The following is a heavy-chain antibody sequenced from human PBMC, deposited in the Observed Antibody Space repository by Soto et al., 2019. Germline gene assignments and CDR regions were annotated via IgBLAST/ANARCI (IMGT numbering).Heavy chain of an antibody. J-gene: IGHJ6*02. CDR2: VSYNGGA. V-gene: IGHV4-61*01. CDR1: GGSVTSSPYH. Sequence: QVQLQESGPGLVQPSETLALTCSVSGGSVTSSPYHWSWIRQSPEKGLEWIGYVSYNGGANYNPSLKGRVTISIDPSQNQVSLRLTSVTAGDTAVYYCARDDRPRSGSYTYYYYGLDVWGRGTTVTVSS. CDR3: ARDDRPRSGSYTYYYYGLDV. D-gene: IGHD5-12*01.